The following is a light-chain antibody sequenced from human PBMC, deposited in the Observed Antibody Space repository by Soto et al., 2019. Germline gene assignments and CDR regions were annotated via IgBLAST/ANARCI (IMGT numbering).Light chain of an antibody. CDR1: QTISSW. V-gene: IGKV1-5*03. Sequence: DIQMTQSPSTLSGSVGDRVTITCRASQTISSWLAWYLQKPGKAPKLLIYKSSTLKSGVPSRFSGSGSGTEFNLTITILQPDDFATDTCQHYKNYPDAFGQGTKVDIK. CDR2: KSS. J-gene: IGKJ1*01. CDR3: QHYKNYPDA.